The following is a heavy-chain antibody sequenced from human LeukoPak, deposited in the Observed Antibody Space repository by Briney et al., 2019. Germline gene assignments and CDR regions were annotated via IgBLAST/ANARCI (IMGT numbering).Heavy chain of an antibody. CDR2: MNPNSGNT. D-gene: IGHD6-25*01. Sequence: ASVKVSCKASGYTFTNYDINWVRQAAGQGPEWMGWMNPNSGNTGYAQKCQGRVTMTRNTSISTAYMELSSLTTEDTAVYYCAVCKRRYWFDTWGQGTLVTVSS. CDR1: GYTFTNYD. J-gene: IGHJ5*02. CDR3: AVCKRRYWFDT. V-gene: IGHV1-8*01.